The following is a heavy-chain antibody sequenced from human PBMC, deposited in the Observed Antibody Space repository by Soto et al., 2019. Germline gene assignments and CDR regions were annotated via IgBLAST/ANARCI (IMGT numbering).Heavy chain of an antibody. CDR2: ISAYNGNT. Sequence: QVQLVQSGAEVKKPGASVKVSCKASGYTFTSFGISWVRQAPGQGLEWMGWISAYNGNTNYAENLQGRDTMTTNTSKSTANMERRSLRSEDTAVYYCARDHRGGTDAFEIWGQGTMVNDSS. J-gene: IGHJ3*02. V-gene: IGHV1-18*01. D-gene: IGHD2-15*01. CDR3: ARDHRGGTDAFEI. CDR1: GYTFTSFG.